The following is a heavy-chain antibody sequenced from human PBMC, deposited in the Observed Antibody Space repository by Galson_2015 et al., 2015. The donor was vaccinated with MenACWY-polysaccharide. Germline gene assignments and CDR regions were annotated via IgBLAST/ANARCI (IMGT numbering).Heavy chain of an antibody. CDR2: IVGSGANT. D-gene: IGHD6-13*01. CDR3: AKDTLHAAGTAND. J-gene: IGHJ4*02. V-gene: IGHV3-23*01. CDR1: GLTFSGHW. Sequence: SLRLSCAASGLTFSGHWMAWVRQAPGKGLEWVAVIVGSGANTYYTDSVKGRFIISRDNSKNTVYLQMNSLRAEDTALYYCAKDTLHAAGTANDWGQGTLVTVSS.